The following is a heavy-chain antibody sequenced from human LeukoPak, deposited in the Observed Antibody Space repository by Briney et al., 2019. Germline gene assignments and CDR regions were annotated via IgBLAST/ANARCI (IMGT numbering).Heavy chain of an antibody. V-gene: IGHV4-59*12. CDR1: GGSISSYY. Sequence: SETLSLTCTVSGGSISSYYWSWIRQPPGKGLEWIGYIYFTGSATYNPSLKSRVTISGDTSKNQFSLNLSSVTAAGTAVYYCAREVEMATIGYFDLWGRGTLVAVSS. J-gene: IGHJ2*01. CDR2: IYFTGSA. D-gene: IGHD5-24*01. CDR3: AREVEMATIGYFDL.